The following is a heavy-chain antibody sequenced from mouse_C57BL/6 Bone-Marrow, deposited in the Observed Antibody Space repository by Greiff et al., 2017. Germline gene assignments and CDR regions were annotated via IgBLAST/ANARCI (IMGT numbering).Heavy chain of an antibody. CDR1: GYAFTNYL. V-gene: IGHV1-54*01. Sequence: QVQLQQSGAELVRPGTSVKVSCKASGYAFTNYLIEWVKQRPGQGLEWIGVINPGSGGTNYNEKFKGKATLTADKSSSTAYMQLSSLTSEDSAVYFCARDYYGSSYGRYFDVWGTGTTVTVSS. J-gene: IGHJ1*03. CDR3: ARDYYGSSYGRYFDV. CDR2: INPGSGGT. D-gene: IGHD1-1*01.